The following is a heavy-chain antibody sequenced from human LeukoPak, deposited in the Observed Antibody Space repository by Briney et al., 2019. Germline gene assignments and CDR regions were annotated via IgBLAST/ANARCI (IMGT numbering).Heavy chain of an antibody. Sequence: GGSLRLSCAVSGLTLSNYGMTWVRQAPGKGLEWVAGLSGSGGSTNYADSVKGRFTISRDNAKNTLYLRMTSLRAEDTAVYFCAKRGVVIRVILVGFHKEAYYFDSWGQGVLVTVSS. J-gene: IGHJ4*02. D-gene: IGHD3-22*01. V-gene: IGHV3-23*01. CDR3: AKRGVVIRVILVGFHKEAYYFDS. CDR2: LSGSGGST. CDR1: GLTLSNYG.